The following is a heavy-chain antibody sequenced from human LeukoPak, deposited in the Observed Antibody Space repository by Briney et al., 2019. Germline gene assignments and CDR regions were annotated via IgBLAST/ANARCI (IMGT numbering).Heavy chain of an antibody. D-gene: IGHD2-21*01. CDR1: GFTFSSYW. V-gene: IGHV3-7*04. Sequence: GGSLRLSCAASGFTFSSYWMSWGRQAPGKGLEWVANIKQDGSEKHYVDSVKGRFTISRDNAKNSLYLQMDSLRAEDTAVYYCARGGNGVNVCYCDYWGQGILVTVSS. J-gene: IGHJ4*02. CDR2: IKQDGSEK. CDR3: ARGGNGVNVCYCDY.